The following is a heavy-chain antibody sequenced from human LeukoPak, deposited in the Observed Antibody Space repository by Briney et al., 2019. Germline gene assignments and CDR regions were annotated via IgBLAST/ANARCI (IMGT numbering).Heavy chain of an antibody. D-gene: IGHD5-18*01. CDR3: VRTTEGGYSYGSFYYYYMDV. CDR1: GGSISSYY. CDR2: IYYSGST. V-gene: IGHV4-59*01. J-gene: IGHJ6*03. Sequence: KPSETLSLTCTVSGGSISSYYWSWIRQPPGKGLEWIGFIYYSGSTNYNPSLKSRVTISVHTSKNQFSLKLSSVTAADTAVYYCVRTTEGGYSYGSFYYYYMDVWGKGATVTISS.